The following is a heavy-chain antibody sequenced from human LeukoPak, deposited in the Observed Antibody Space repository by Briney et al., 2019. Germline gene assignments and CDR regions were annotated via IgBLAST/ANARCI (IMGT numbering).Heavy chain of an antibody. CDR3: ARARSSPYLAPDQWPGTLGY. Sequence: PGGSLRLSCAASGFIFSHYAMHWVRQAPGKGLEWVALISHDGSTRYYLDSVKGRFSISRDNSKNTLYLQLSSLRPEDTAVYYCARARSSPYLAPDQWPGTLGYWGQGALVTVSS. CDR1: GFIFSHYA. J-gene: IGHJ4*02. V-gene: IGHV3-30*04. CDR2: ISHDGSTR. D-gene: IGHD3-16*01.